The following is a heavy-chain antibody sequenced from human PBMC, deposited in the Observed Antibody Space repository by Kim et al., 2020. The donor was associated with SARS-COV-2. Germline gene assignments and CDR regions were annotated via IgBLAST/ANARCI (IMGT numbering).Heavy chain of an antibody. CDR2: ISSSGSTI. Sequence: GGSLRLSCAASGFTFSSYEMNWVRQAPGKGLEWVSYISSSGSTIYYADSVKGRFTISRDNAKNSLYLQMNSLRAEDTAVYYCARDGQGWMAGIFDYWGQGTLVTVSS. CDR3: ARDGQGWMAGIFDY. J-gene: IGHJ4*02. D-gene: IGHD6-19*01. CDR1: GFTFSSYE. V-gene: IGHV3-48*03.